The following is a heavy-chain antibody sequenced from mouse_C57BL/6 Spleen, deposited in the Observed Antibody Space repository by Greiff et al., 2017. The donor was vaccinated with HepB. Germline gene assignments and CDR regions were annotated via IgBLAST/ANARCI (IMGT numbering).Heavy chain of an antibody. CDR1: GYTFTSYW. CDR3: ARSDYGSRDYFDY. Sequence: VQLQQSGAELAKPGASVKLSCKASGYTFTSYWMHWVKQRPGRGLEWMGYINPSSGYTKYNQKGKDKATLTADKSSSTAYMQLSSLTYENSSVYYCARSDYGSRDYFDYWGQGTTLTVSS. J-gene: IGHJ2*01. D-gene: IGHD1-1*01. CDR2: INPSSGYT. V-gene: IGHV1-7*01.